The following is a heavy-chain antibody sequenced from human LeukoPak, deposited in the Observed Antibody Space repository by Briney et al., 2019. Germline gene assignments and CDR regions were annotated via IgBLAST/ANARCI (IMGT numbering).Heavy chain of an antibody. Sequence: GGSLRLSCAASGFTFSSYEMNWVRQAPGKGLEWVSYISSSGSTIYYADSVKGRFTISRDNAKNSLYLQMNSLRAEDTAVYYCARAQWLVDYWGQGTLVTVSS. V-gene: IGHV3-48*03. CDR1: GFTFSSYE. D-gene: IGHD6-19*01. CDR2: ISSSGSTI. CDR3: ARAQWLVDY. J-gene: IGHJ4*02.